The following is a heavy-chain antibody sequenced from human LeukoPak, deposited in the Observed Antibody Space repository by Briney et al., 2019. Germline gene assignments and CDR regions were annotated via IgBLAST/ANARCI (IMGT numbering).Heavy chain of an antibody. J-gene: IGHJ4*02. D-gene: IGHD3-22*01. CDR3: ARYDSSGYIDY. CDR1: TPTLTSYW. V-gene: IGHV5-51*01. Sequence: GESLKISCKVDTPTLTSYWIGCDRQMPGKGLEWMGVINPTDADTRYSPSFQGQVTISADKSVSTAYLQWSSLKASDTAMYYCARYDSSGYIDYWGQGTLVNVSS. CDR2: INPTDADT.